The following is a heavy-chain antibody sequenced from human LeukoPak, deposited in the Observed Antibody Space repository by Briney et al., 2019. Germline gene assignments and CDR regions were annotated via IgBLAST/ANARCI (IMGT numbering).Heavy chain of an antibody. V-gene: IGHV4-34*01. Sequence: PSETLSLTCAVYGGAFSGYSWSWIRQPPGKGLEWIGEIDPNGTTNYNPSLKSRVIVSVDTSKNQFSLNLNSVTAADTALYYCARGRSYEYGDYDYWGQGTLVTVSS. J-gene: IGHJ4*02. D-gene: IGHD3-16*01. CDR3: ARGRSYEYGDYDY. CDR2: IDPNGTT. CDR1: GGAFSGYS.